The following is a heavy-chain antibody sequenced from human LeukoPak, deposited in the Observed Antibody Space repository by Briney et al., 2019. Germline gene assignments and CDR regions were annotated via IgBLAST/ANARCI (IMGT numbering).Heavy chain of an antibody. D-gene: IGHD4-17*01. CDR3: ARQPSISTVITGIDWFDP. J-gene: IGHJ5*02. V-gene: IGHV4-59*08. CDR2: IYYSGST. Sequence: PSETLSLTCTVSGGSISSYYWSWIRQPPGKGLEWIGYIYYSGSTNYNPSLKSRVTISVDTSKNQFSLKLSSVTAADTAVYYCARQPSISTVITGIDWFDPWGQGTLVTVSS. CDR1: GGSISSYY.